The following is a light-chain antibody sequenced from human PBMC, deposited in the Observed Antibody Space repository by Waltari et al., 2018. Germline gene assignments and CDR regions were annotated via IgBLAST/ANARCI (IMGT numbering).Light chain of an antibody. J-gene: IGLJ2*01. CDR3: GTWHSTLSTVV. CDR1: SSTIGYNY. Sequence: QSVLTHPPSVSAAPGQNVTISCSGSSSTIGYNYVSWYQQLPGTAPRLLIYDNDQRPSGIPDRFSASKSGSSATLVITGLQTGDEADYYCGTWHSTLSTVVFGGATKVTVL. V-gene: IGLV1-51*01. CDR2: DND.